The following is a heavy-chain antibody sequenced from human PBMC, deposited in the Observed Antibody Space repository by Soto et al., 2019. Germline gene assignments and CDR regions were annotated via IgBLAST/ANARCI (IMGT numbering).Heavy chain of an antibody. CDR3: ARDSRQLTQGWFDP. CDR1: GGSISSGGYY. D-gene: IGHD6-13*01. V-gene: IGHV4-31*03. J-gene: IGHJ5*02. Sequence: QVQLQESGPGLVKPSQTLSLTCTVSGGSISSGGYYWSWIRHHPGKGLEWIGYIYYSGSTYYNPSLKSRVTISVDTSKNQFSLKLSSVTAADTAVYYCARDSRQLTQGWFDPWGQGTLVTVSS. CDR2: IYYSGST.